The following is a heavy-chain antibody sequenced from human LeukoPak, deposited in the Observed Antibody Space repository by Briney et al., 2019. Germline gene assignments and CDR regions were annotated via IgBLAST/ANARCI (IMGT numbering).Heavy chain of an antibody. CDR1: GGSISSYY. V-gene: IGHV4-59*01. D-gene: IGHD3-10*01. Sequence: SETLSLTCTVSGGSISSYYWSWIRQPPGKELEWIGYIYYSGSTNYNPSLKSRVTISVDTSKNQFSLKLSSVTAADTAVYYCARGTIWFGELFHFDYWGQGTLVTVSS. CDR2: IYYSGST. J-gene: IGHJ4*02. CDR3: ARGTIWFGELFHFDY.